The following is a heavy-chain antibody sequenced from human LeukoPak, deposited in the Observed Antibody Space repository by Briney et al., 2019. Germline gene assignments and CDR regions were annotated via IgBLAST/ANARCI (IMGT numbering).Heavy chain of an antibody. CDR3: VRDRSRPNPFFDN. D-gene: IGHD6-13*01. CDR2: IHYSGSTY. Sequence: SETLSLTCTVSGGSIRSGDYYWSWIRQPPGKGLEWIGYIHYSGSTYYYNPSLKSRVTTSVDTAKNQFSLRLSSVSAADTAVYYCVRDRSRPNPFFDNWGQGALVTVSS. CDR1: GGSIRSGDYY. V-gene: IGHV4-30-4*01. J-gene: IGHJ4*02.